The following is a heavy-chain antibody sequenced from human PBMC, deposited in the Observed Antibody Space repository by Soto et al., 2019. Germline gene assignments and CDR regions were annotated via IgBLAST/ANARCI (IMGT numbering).Heavy chain of an antibody. CDR3: ARHVEQQLGPDHYYYYMDV. CDR1: GYSFTSYW. CDR2: IYPGDSDT. J-gene: IGHJ6*03. D-gene: IGHD6-13*01. V-gene: IGHV5-51*01. Sequence: PGESLKISCKGSGYSFTSYWIGWVRQMPGKGLEWMGIIYPGDSDTRYSPSFQGQVTISADKSISTAYLQWSSLKASDTAMYYCARHVEQQLGPDHYYYYMDVWGKGTTVTVSS.